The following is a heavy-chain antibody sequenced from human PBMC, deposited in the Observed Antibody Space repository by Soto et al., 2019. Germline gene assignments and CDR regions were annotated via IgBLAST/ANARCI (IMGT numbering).Heavy chain of an antibody. J-gene: IGHJ3*02. CDR3: ARDPFVGTMVRGVTGSFDI. Sequence: GGPLRLSCAASGFTFSSYSMNWVRQAQGKGLEWVSSISSSSSYIYYADSVKGRFTISRDNAKNSLYLQMNSLRAEDTAVYYCARDPFVGTMVRGVTGSFDIWGQGTMVTVSS. D-gene: IGHD3-10*01. V-gene: IGHV3-21*01. CDR1: GFTFSSYS. CDR2: ISSSSSYI.